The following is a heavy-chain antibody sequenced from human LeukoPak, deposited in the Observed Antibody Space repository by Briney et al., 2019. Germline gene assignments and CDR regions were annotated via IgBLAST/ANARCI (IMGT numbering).Heavy chain of an antibody. CDR2: ISSSSSYI. J-gene: IGHJ6*03. CDR1: GFTFSSYS. V-gene: IGHV3-21*01. CDR3: ARDKYDFWSGSYPYYMDV. D-gene: IGHD3-3*01. Sequence: PGGSLRLSCAATGFTFSSYSMNWVRQAPGKGLEWVSSISSSSSYIYYADSVEGRFTISRDNAKNSLYLQMNSLRAEDTAVYYCARDKYDFWSGSYPYYMDVWGKGTTVTVSS.